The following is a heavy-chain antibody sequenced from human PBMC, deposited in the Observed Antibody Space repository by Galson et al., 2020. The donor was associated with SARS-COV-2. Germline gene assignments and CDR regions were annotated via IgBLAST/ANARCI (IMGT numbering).Heavy chain of an antibody. V-gene: IGHV1-8*01. J-gene: IGHJ6*03. CDR1: GYTFTSYD. D-gene: IGHD2-2*02. Sequence: ASVKVSCKASGYTFTSYDINWVRQATGQGLEWMGWMNPNSGNTGYAQKFQGRVTMTRNTSISTAYMELSSLRSEDTAVYYCARLGCSSTTCYTGNYYYYYYMDVWGKGTTVTVSS. CDR3: ARLGCSSTTCYTGNYYYYYYMDV. CDR2: MNPNSGNT.